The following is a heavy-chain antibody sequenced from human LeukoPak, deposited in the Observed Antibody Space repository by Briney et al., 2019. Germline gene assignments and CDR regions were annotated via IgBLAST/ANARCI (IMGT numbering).Heavy chain of an antibody. CDR1: GFTFSNAW. J-gene: IGHJ4*02. CDR3: TTDRLSWEPLREDY. CDR2: IKSKTDGGTT. Sequence: GGSLRLSCAASGFTFSNAWMSWVRQAPGKGLEWVGRIKSKTDGGTTDYAAPVKGRFTISRDDSKNTLYLQMNSLKTEDTAVYYCTTDRLSWEPLREDYWGQGTLVTVSS. V-gene: IGHV3-15*01. D-gene: IGHD1-26*01.